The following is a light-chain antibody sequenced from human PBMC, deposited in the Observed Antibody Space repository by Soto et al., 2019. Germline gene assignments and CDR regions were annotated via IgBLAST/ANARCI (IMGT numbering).Light chain of an antibody. V-gene: IGLV1-51*01. CDR1: SSNIGGNS. Sequence: HSVLTQPPSVSAAPGQKVTISCSGSSSNIGGNSVSWYQQLPGTAPKLLIYDDNKRPPGIPDRFSGSKSGTSATLGITGFQTGDEADYYCGSWDSSLSAYVFGTGTTATV. CDR2: DDN. CDR3: GSWDSSLSAYV. J-gene: IGLJ1*01.